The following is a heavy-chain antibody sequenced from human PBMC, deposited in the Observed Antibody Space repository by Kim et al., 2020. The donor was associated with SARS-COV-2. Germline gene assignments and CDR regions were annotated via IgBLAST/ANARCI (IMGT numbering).Heavy chain of an antibody. V-gene: IGHV1-3*01. D-gene: IGHD3-10*01. CDR1: GYTFTSYA. J-gene: IGHJ4*02. CDR2: INAGNGNT. Sequence: ASVKVSCKASGYTFTSYAMHWVRQAPGQRLEWMGWINAGNGNTKYSQKFQGRVTITRDTSASTSYMELSSLRSEDTAVYYCARGARFGEFCGWGQGTLVTVSS. CDR3: ARGARFGEFCG.